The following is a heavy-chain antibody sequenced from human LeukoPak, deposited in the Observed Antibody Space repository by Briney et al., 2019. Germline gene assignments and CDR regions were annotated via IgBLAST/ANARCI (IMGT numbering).Heavy chain of an antibody. J-gene: IGHJ4*02. CDR2: MNIDGSEK. D-gene: IGHD1-26*01. CDR3: ARDPVEWELLLDY. V-gene: IGHV3-7*01. CDR1: GFTFSSFW. Sequence: GGALRLSRAAPGFTFSSFWMGWVRPPPGERLGVVANMNIDGSEKYYADSVKGRFSISRDNARNSVYLQMNSLRVDDTAVYYCARDPVEWELLLDYWGQGTLVTVSS.